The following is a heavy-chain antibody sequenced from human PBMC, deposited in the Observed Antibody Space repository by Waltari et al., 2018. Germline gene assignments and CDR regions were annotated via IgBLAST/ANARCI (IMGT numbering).Heavy chain of an antibody. Sequence: QVQLQESGPGLVKPSETLSLTCTVSGGSISSYYWSWIRQPPGKGLEWIGYIYYSGSTNYTPSLKSRVTISVDTSKNQFSRKLSSVTAADTAVYYCARGTIVGAMDYWGQGTLVTVSS. CDR2: IYYSGST. CDR1: GGSISSYY. D-gene: IGHD1-26*01. V-gene: IGHV4-59*01. J-gene: IGHJ4*02. CDR3: ARGTIVGAMDY.